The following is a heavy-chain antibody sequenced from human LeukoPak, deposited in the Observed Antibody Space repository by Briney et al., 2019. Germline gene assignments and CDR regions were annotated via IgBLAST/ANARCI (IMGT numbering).Heavy chain of an antibody. CDR2: IIPIFGIA. CDR1: GGTFSSYV. J-gene: IGHJ4*02. V-gene: IGHV1-69*13. D-gene: IGHD5-12*01. Sequence: GASVKVSCKVSGGTFSSYVISWVRQAAGQGRKGLGGIIPIFGIANYAQKFQGRVTITADESTSTAYMELSSLRSEDTAVYYCARGPYSGYFDYWGQGTLVTVSS. CDR3: ARGPYSGYFDY.